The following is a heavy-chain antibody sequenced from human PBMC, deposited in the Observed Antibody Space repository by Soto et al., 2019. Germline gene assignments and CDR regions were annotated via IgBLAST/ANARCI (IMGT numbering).Heavy chain of an antibody. CDR2: IYYSGST. J-gene: IGHJ6*02. D-gene: IGHD3-3*01. CDR3: ARAEGGYDFWSGYYKAANYYYYGMDV. Sequence: PSETLSLTCTVSGGSISSYYWSWIRQPPGKGLEWIGYIYYSGSTNYNPSLKSRVTISVDTSKNQFPLKLSSVTAADTAVYYCARAEGGYDFWSGYYKAANYYYYGMDVWGQGTTVTVSS. V-gene: IGHV4-59*01. CDR1: GGSISSYY.